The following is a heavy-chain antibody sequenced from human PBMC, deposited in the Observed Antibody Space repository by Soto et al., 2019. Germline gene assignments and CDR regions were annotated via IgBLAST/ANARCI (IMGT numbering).Heavy chain of an antibody. D-gene: IGHD2-21*02. CDR2: IFNGDNT. CDR1: GFTISGNY. Sequence: EVQLVESGGGLIQPGGSLRLSCAASGFTISGNYITWVRQAPGKGLEWVSVIFNGDNTFYSDSVKGRFTISRDSSKNTVYLQMNRLRGDDTAVYFCATGLTLPVRPSFDTWGQGTLLTVSS. J-gene: IGHJ5*02. CDR3: ATGLTLPVRPSFDT. V-gene: IGHV3-53*01.